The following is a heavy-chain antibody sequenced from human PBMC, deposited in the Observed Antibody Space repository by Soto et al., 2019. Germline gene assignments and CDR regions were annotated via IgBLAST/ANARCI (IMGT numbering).Heavy chain of an antibody. CDR2: ISGHNGNT. V-gene: IGHV1-18*01. Sequence: QVQMVQSGPEVKKPGASVKVSCEASSDIFSTYGVSWVRQAPGQGLEWMGWISGHNGNTNYAQKFQGRVLMTIDRSTXTXXXEXXSLRFDDTAVYCCARDRVAATGSDPIIDSYKGMDVWGQGTAVTVSS. D-gene: IGHD2-15*01. J-gene: IGHJ6*02. CDR3: ARDRVAATGSDPIIDSYKGMDV. CDR1: SDIFSTYG.